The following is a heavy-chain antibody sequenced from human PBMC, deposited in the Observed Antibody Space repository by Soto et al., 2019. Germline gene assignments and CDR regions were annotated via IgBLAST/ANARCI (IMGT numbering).Heavy chain of an antibody. CDR2: IYYSGST. Sequence: SETLSLTCTVSGGSISSYYWSWIRHPPGKGLEWIGYIYYSGSTNYNPSLKSRVTISVDTSKNQFALKLSSVTAADTAVYYCARDQVSGFSGYDSQGYYYGMDVWGKGTTVTVSS. CDR1: GGSISSYY. D-gene: IGHD5-12*01. CDR3: ARDQVSGFSGYDSQGYYYGMDV. J-gene: IGHJ6*04. V-gene: IGHV4-59*01.